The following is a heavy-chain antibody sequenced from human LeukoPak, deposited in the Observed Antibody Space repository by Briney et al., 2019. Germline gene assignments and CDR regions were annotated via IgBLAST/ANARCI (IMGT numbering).Heavy chain of an antibody. D-gene: IGHD2-2*01. CDR3: AKGSLVSVVPTCFDY. Sequence: GGSLRLSCAASGFTFSRYAMSWVRQALGKGLEWVSAISGSGGSTYYADSVKGRFTISRANSKNTLYLQMNSLRAEDTAVYYCAKGSLVSVVPTCFDYWGQGTLVTVSS. J-gene: IGHJ4*02. CDR1: GFTFSRYA. V-gene: IGHV3-23*01. CDR2: ISGSGGST.